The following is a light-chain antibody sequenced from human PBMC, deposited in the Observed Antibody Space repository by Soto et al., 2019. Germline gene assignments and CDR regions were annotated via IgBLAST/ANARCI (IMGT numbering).Light chain of an antibody. V-gene: IGLV1-44*01. CDR3: ETWDDSRYGAV. CDR1: SSNIGTNT. Sequence: QSVLTQPPSASGTPGQGVTISCSGSSSNIGTNTVNSYKQLPGTAPKLLIYSNDLRPSGVPDRCAGSKSGTSASLAISGLQHDDEADYYCETWDDSRYGAVFGGGTKVTVL. CDR2: SND. J-gene: IGLJ2*01.